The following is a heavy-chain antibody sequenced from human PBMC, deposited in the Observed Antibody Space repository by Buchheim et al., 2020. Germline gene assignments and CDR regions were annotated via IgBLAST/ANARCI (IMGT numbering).Heavy chain of an antibody. CDR3: ARDRSSSWYWNYYYYYGMDV. J-gene: IGHJ6*02. CDR2: ISSSSSYT. D-gene: IGHD6-13*01. Sequence: QVQLVESGGGLVKPGGSLRLSCAASGFTFSDYYMSWIRQAPGKGLEWVSYISSSSSYTNYADSVKGRFTISRDNAQNSLYLQMNSLRAEDTAVYYCARDRSSSWYWNYYYYYGMDVWGQGTT. CDR1: GFTFSDYY. V-gene: IGHV3-11*05.